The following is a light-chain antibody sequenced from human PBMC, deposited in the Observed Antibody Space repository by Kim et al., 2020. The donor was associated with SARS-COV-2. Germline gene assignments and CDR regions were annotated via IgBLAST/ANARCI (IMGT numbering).Light chain of an antibody. CDR2: DKD. Sequence: ALRPTVRITCQGDSLRSYYASWYQQKPGQAPVLVIYDKDNRPSGIPDRFSGSGSGNTASLTITGAQAEDEAVYYCNSRDNHTNHWVFGGGTQLTVL. CDR3: NSRDNHTNHWV. V-gene: IGLV3-19*01. J-gene: IGLJ3*02. CDR1: SLRSYY.